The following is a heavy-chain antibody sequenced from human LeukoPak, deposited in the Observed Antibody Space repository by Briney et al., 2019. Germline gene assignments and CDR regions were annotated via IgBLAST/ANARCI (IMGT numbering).Heavy chain of an antibody. J-gene: IGHJ4*02. Sequence: GGSLRLSCAASGFTVSSNYMSWVRQAPGKGLEWVSVIYSGGSTYYADSVKGRFTISRDNSKNTLYLQMNSLRAEDTAVYYCARSQPPRDIVATILPFISDYWGQGTLVTVSS. CDR2: IYSGGST. D-gene: IGHD5-12*01. V-gene: IGHV3-53*01. CDR1: GFTVSSNY. CDR3: ARSQPPRDIVATILPFISDY.